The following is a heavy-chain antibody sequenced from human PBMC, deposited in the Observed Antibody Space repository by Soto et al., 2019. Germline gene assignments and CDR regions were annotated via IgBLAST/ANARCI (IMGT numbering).Heavy chain of an antibody. CDR1: GYTFTSYG. CDR3: ARGITMVRGAYYYYYGMDV. D-gene: IGHD3-10*01. V-gene: IGHV1-18*01. CDR2: ISAYNGNT. Sequence: ASVKVSCKASGYTFTSYGISWVRQAPGQGLEWMGWISAYNGNTNYAQKLQGRVTMTTDTSTSTAYMELRSLRSDDTAVYYCARGITMVRGAYYYYYGMDVRGPRTKVPLS. J-gene: IGHJ6*02.